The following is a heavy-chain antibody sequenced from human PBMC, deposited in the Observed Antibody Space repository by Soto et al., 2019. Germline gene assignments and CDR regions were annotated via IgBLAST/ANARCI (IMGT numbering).Heavy chain of an antibody. V-gene: IGHV1-18*01. CDR3: ARGNYGDLRCYYGMDV. D-gene: IGHD4-17*01. CDR1: GYTFTSYG. Sequence: ASVKVSCKASGYTFTSYGISWVRQAPGQGLEWMGWISAYNGNTNYAQKLQGRVTMTTDTSTSTAYMELRSLRPDDTAVYYCARGNYGDLRCYYGMDVWGQGTKVTVSS. J-gene: IGHJ6*02. CDR2: ISAYNGNT.